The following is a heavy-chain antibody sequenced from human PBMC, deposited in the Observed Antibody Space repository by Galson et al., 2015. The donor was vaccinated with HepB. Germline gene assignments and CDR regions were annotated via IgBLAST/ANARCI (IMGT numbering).Heavy chain of an antibody. CDR1: GFTFSSYS. J-gene: IGHJ3*02. CDR2: ISSSSSYI. CDR3: ATSYCSGGSCYSDAFDI. D-gene: IGHD2-15*01. Sequence: SLRLSCAASGFTFSSYSMNWVRQAPGKGLEWVSSISSSSSYIYYADSVKGRFTISRDNAKNSLYLQMNSLRAEDTAVYYCATSYCSGGSCYSDAFDIWGQGTMVTVSS. V-gene: IGHV3-21*01.